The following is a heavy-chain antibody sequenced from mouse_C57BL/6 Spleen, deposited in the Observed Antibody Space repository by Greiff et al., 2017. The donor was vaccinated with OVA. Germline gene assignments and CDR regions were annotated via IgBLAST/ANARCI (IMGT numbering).Heavy chain of an antibody. D-gene: IGHD2-5*01. CDR1: GYTFTSYW. CDR2: IDPSDSDT. CDR3: ARGLSNYDAWFAY. J-gene: IGHJ3*01. V-gene: IGHV1-52*01. Sequence: QVQLQQPGAELVRPGSSVKLSCKASGYTFTSYWMHWVKQRPIQGLEWIGNIDPSDSDTHYNHKFKDKATLTVDKSSSTAYMQLSSLTSEDSAVYYCARGLSNYDAWFAYWGQGTLVTVSA.